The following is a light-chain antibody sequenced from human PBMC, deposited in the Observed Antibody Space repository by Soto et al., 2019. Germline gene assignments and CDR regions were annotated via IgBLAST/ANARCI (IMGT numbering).Light chain of an antibody. CDR2: DVS. Sequence: QSALTQPASVSGSPGQSITISCTGTSSDVGGYNYVSWYQQHPGKAPKLMIYDVSNRPSGVSNRFSGSKSGNTASLTISGLQAEDEDYYYCSSYTNSITLVFGGGTKLTVL. CDR3: SSYTNSITLV. J-gene: IGLJ2*01. CDR1: SSDVGGYNY. V-gene: IGLV2-14*01.